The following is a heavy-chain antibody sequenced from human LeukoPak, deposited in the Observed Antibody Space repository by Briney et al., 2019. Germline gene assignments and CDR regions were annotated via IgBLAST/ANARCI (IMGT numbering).Heavy chain of an antibody. CDR1: GFTFSSYW. CDR2: INRDGSTT. V-gene: IGHV3-74*01. Sequence: GSLRLSCAASGFTFSSYWMHWVRQAPGKGLVWVSRINRDGSTTSYADSVKGRFTISRDNAKNTLYLQMNSLRAEDTAVYYCARDKGWILFDYWGQGTLVTVSS. CDR3: ARDKGWILFDY. D-gene: IGHD5-18*01. J-gene: IGHJ4*02.